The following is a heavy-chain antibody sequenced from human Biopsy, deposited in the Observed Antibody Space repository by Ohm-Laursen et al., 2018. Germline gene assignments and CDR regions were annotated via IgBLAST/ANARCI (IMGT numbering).Heavy chain of an antibody. V-gene: IGHV1-8*01. J-gene: IGHJ5*02. CDR3: GRAVRNQLLTDP. CDR1: GYTFTSYD. Sequence: GSSVKVSSKVSGYTFTSYDITWVRQASGQGPEWIGWLNPFSGNSNFGQKFRGRVTVTSDTSISTAYMELSGLTSDDTATYYCGRAVRNQLLTDPWGQGTLVTVTS. D-gene: IGHD1-7*01. CDR2: LNPFSGNS.